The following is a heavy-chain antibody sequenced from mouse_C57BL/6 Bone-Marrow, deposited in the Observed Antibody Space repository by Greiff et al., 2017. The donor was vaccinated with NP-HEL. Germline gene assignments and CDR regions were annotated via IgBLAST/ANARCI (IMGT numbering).Heavy chain of an antibody. CDR1: GYTFTDYY. V-gene: IGHV1-26*01. Sequence: EVQRVESGPELVKPGASVKISCKASGYTFTDYYMNWVKQSHGKSLEWIGDINPNNGGTSYNQKFKGKATLTVDKSSSTAYMELRSLTSEDSAVYYCARSRSSPLDYWGQGTTLTVSS. CDR2: INPNNGGT. D-gene: IGHD1-1*01. CDR3: ARSRSSPLDY. J-gene: IGHJ2*01.